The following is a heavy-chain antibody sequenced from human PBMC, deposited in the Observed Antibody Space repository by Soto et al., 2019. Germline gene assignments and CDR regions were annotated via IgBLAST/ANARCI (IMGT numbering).Heavy chain of an antibody. CDR2: ISYDGSNK. CDR3: ARDPGKNWNDCY. Sequence: QVQLVESGGGVVQPGRSLRISCAASGFTFSSYAMQWVRQAPGKGLEWVAVISYDGSNKYYADSVKGRFTISRDNSKNTLYLQMNSLRAEDTAVYYCARDPGKNWNDCYWGQGTLVTVSS. V-gene: IGHV3-30-3*01. CDR1: GFTFSSYA. J-gene: IGHJ4*02. D-gene: IGHD1-1*01.